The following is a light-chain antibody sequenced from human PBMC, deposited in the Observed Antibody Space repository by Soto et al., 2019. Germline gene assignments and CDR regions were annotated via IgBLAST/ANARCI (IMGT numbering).Light chain of an antibody. V-gene: IGKV1-33*01. Sequence: DIPMTQSPSSLSASVGDRVTITCQASQDISNYLNWYQQKPGKAPKLLIYDASNLETGVPSRFSGSVYGTDFTFTITTPRTVDIVPYYSENYDNLPRTFGQGTKVEIK. J-gene: IGKJ1*01. CDR2: DAS. CDR1: QDISNY. CDR3: ENYDNLPRT.